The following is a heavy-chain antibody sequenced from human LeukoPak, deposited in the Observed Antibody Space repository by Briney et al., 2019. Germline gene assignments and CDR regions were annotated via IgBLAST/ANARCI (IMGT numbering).Heavy chain of an antibody. V-gene: IGHV1-69*04. CDR3: ARGRIAAAGYHYYYYGMDV. J-gene: IGHJ6*02. CDR2: IIPILGIA. CDR1: GGTFSSYA. Sequence: ASVKVSCKASGGTFSSYAISWVRQAPGQGLEWMGRIIPILGIANYAQKFQGRVTITADKSTSTAYMELSSLRSEDTAVYYCARGRIAAAGYHYYYYGMDVWGQGTTVTVSS. D-gene: IGHD6-13*01.